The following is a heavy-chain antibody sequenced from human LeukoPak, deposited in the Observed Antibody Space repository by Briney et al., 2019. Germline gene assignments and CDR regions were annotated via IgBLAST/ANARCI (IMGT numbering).Heavy chain of an antibody. Sequence: ASVKVSCKASGGTFSSYAISWVRQAPGQGLEWMGGIIPIFGTANYAQKFQGRVTITADESTSTAYMELSSLRSEDTAVYYCAGATVVVAGYYYYYGMDVWGQGTTVTVSS. CDR3: AGATVVVAGYYYYYGMDV. D-gene: IGHD2-15*01. J-gene: IGHJ6*02. CDR2: IIPIFGTA. CDR1: GGTFSSYA. V-gene: IGHV1-69*13.